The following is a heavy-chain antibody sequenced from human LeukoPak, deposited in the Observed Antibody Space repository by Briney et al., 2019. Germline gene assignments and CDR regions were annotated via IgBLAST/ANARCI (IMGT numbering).Heavy chain of an antibody. CDR3: ARGGQLGGFNFDY. J-gene: IGHJ4*02. Sequence: SSETLSLTCAVYGGSFSGYYWSWIRQPPGKGLEWIGYIYYSGSTNYNPSLKSRVTISVDTSKNQFSLKLSSVTAADTAVYYCARGGQLGGFNFDYWGQGTLVTVSS. V-gene: IGHV4-59*01. CDR1: GGSFSGYY. D-gene: IGHD6-6*01. CDR2: IYYSGST.